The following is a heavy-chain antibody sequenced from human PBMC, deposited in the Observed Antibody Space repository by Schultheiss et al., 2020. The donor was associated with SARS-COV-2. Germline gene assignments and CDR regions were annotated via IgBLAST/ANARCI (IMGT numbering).Heavy chain of an antibody. CDR1: GGSFSGYY. Sequence: SETLSLTCAVYGGSFSGYYWSWIRQPPGKGLEWIGEINHSGSTNYNPSLKSRVTISVDTSKNQFSLKLSSVTAADTAVYYCAREGEELRPYWGQGTLVTVSS. CDR3: AREGEELRPY. J-gene: IGHJ4*01. CDR2: INHSGST. V-gene: IGHV4-34*01. D-gene: IGHD1-26*01.